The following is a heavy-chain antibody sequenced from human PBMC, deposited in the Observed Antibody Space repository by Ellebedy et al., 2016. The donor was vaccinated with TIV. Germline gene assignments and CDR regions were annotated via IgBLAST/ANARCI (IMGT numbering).Heavy chain of an antibody. CDR3: ARDFRDYYYGMGV. CDR1: GFTFSSYE. V-gene: IGHV3-48*03. Sequence: GGSLRLSCAASGFTFSSYEMNWVRQAPGKGLEWVSYISSSGSTIYYADSVKGRFTISRDNAKNSLYLQMNSLRAEDTAVYYCARDFRDYYYGMGVWGQGTTVTVSS. D-gene: IGHD3-10*01. CDR2: ISSSGSTI. J-gene: IGHJ6*02.